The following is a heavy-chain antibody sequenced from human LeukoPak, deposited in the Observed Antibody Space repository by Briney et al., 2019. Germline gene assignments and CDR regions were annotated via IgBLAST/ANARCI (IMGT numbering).Heavy chain of an antibody. Sequence: GRSLRLSCAASGFTFSSYAMHWVRQAPGKGLEWVAVISYDGSNKYYADSVKGRFTISRDNSKNTLYLQMNSLRPEDTALYYCAKDKAPDTFLLGYFNYWGQGALVTVSS. CDR1: GFTFSSYA. CDR3: AKDKAPDTFLLGYFNY. D-gene: IGHD3-3*01. CDR2: ISYDGSNK. V-gene: IGHV3-30-3*01. J-gene: IGHJ4*02.